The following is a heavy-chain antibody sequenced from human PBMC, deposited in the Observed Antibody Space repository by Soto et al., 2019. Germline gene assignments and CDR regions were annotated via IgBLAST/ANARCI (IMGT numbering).Heavy chain of an antibody. V-gene: IGHV3-23*01. CDR3: AKESAWRRTKRIDSTVVTPSWFDP. CDR2: ISGSGGST. J-gene: IGHJ5*02. CDR1: GFTFSSYA. D-gene: IGHD2-15*01. Sequence: EVQLLESGGGLVQPGGSLRLSCAASGFTFSSYAMSWVRQAPGKGLEWVSAISGSGGSTYYADSVKGRFTISRDNSKNTLYLQMNSLRAEDTAVYYCAKESAWRRTKRIDSTVVTPSWFDPWGQGTLVTVSS.